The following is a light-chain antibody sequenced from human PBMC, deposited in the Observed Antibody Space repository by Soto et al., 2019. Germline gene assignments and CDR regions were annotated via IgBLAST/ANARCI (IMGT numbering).Light chain of an antibody. V-gene: IGKV1-16*01. J-gene: IGKJ2*01. Sequence: DIQMTQSPSTVSASIGDTVTITCRASQDISTLLAWFQLRPGEAPKSLIYAASTLQSGVPSRFSGSGSGTHFTLTLSSLQPEDSATYYCHQNTAYPYTFGQGTKLEIK. CDR1: QDISTL. CDR3: HQNTAYPYT. CDR2: AAS.